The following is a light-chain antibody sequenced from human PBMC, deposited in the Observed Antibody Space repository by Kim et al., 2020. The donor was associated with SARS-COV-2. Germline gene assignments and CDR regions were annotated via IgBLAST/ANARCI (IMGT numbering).Light chain of an antibody. CDR1: QSVGRN. CDR2: GAS. CDR3: QQYNNWPPLT. J-gene: IGKJ3*01. Sequence: EIVMTQSPATLSVSPGESATISCRASQSVGRNLAWYQQKPGQAPRLVIYGASTRATGVPARFSGSGYGTEFTLTISSLQSEDFAVYYCQQYNNWPPLTFGPGTKVDIK. V-gene: IGKV3-15*01.